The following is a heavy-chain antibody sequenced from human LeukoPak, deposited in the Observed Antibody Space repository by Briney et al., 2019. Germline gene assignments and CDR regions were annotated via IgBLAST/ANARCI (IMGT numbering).Heavy chain of an antibody. J-gene: IGHJ2*01. D-gene: IGHD5-12*01. V-gene: IGHV4-59*08. CDR3: ARTLYIDYDSRVLYFDL. Sequence: SETLSLTCTVSGDSITSYYWSWIRQPPGKGLEWIGYIYYSGRTNFNPSVKSRVTMSVDTSKDQFSLNLRSVTAADTAVYYCARTLYIDYDSRVLYFDLWGRGTRVSVSS. CDR1: GDSITSYY. CDR2: IYYSGRT.